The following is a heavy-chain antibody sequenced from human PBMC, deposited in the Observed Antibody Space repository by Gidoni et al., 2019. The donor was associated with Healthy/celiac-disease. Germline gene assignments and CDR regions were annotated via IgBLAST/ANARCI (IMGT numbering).Heavy chain of an antibody. Sequence: EVQLVESGGGLVKPGGSVRLSCAAAGFTFRNAWMSWVPQAPGKGREWFGPIKSKTDGGTTDYPAPVKRRFTISRDDSKNTLYLQMNSLKTEDTAVYYCTRERWLRPSSYYYGMDVWGQGTTVTVSS. V-gene: IGHV3-15*01. CDR3: TRERWLRPSSYYYGMDV. D-gene: IGHD5-12*01. CDR1: GFTFRNAW. CDR2: IKSKTDGGTT. J-gene: IGHJ6*02.